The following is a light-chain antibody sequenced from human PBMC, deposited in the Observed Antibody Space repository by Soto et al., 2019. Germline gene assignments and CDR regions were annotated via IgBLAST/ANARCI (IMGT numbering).Light chain of an antibody. CDR2: EVS. CDR3: SSYTTSSPYV. V-gene: IGLV2-14*01. CDR1: SNDVGGYNY. J-gene: IGLJ1*01. Sequence: QSVLTQPASVSGSPGQSVTISCTGTSNDVGGYNYVSWYQQHPGKAPKLVIYEVSHRPSGISGRFSGSKSGNTASLTISGLQVDDEADYFCSSYTTSSPYVFGAGTKLTVL.